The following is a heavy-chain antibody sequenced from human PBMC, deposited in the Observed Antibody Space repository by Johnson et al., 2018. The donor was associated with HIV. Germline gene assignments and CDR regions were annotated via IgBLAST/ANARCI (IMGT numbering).Heavy chain of an antibody. J-gene: IGHJ3*02. CDR2: IRSDESNK. CDR3: AKEGGRITMIVVEPDAFDI. V-gene: IGHV3-30*02. CDR1: GLSFSNFG. D-gene: IGHD3-22*01. Sequence: QVLLVESGGGVVQPGKSLTLSCVGSGLSFSNFGIHWVRQTPGKGLEWVAFIRSDESNKYYADSVKGRFTISRDNSKSTVYLHMTSLRTEDAAVYYCAKEGGRITMIVVEPDAFDIWGQGTMVTVSS.